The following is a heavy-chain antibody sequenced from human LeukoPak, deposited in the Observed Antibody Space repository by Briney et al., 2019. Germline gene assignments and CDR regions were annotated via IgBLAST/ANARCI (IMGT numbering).Heavy chain of an antibody. Sequence: PGGSLRLSCAASGFTFSSYAMSWVRQAPGKGLEWVSAISGNGGYTYYADSVKGRFTISRDNSKNTLYLQMNSLRAEDTAVYFCAKAPAKNLNDYYGSGSYYGWFDPWGQGTLVTVSS. CDR2: ISGNGGYT. V-gene: IGHV3-23*01. CDR1: GFTFSSYA. D-gene: IGHD3-10*01. J-gene: IGHJ5*02. CDR3: AKAPAKNLNDYYGSGSYYGWFDP.